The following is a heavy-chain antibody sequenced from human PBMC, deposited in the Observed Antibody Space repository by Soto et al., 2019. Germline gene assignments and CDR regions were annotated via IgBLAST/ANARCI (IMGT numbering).Heavy chain of an antibody. D-gene: IGHD4-17*01. V-gene: IGHV4-59*08. CDR3: ARYEGDYARNFDY. CDR2: IYYSGST. J-gene: IGHJ4*02. Sequence: QVQLQESGPGLVKPSETLSLTCTVSGGSISSYYWSWIRQPPGKGLEWIGYIYYSGSTNYNPSLKSRVTISVDTSKNQFSLKLSSVTAADTAVYYCARYEGDYARNFDYWGQGTLVTVSS. CDR1: GGSISSYY.